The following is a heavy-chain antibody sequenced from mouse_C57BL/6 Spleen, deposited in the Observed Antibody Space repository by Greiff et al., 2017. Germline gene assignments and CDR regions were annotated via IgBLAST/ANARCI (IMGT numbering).Heavy chain of an antibody. V-gene: IGHV1-85*01. Sequence: QVQLKQSGPELVKPGASVKLSCKASGYTFTSYDINWVKQRPGQGLEWIGWIYPRDGSTKYNEKFKGKATLTVDTASSTAYMGLHSLTSEDSSVYFCARGVTTVVATHFDVWGTGTTVTVSS. J-gene: IGHJ1*03. CDR3: ARGVTTVVATHFDV. CDR1: GYTFTSYD. CDR2: IYPRDGST. D-gene: IGHD1-1*01.